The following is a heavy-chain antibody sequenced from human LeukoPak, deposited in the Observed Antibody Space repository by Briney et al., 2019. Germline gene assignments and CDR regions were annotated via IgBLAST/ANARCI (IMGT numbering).Heavy chain of an antibody. D-gene: IGHD3-3*01. V-gene: IGHV4-34*01. CDR3: ARGNGGITIFGVVINGHAFDI. Sequence: SETLSLTCAVYGGSFSGYYWSWIRQPPGKGLEWIGEINDSGSTNYNPSLKSRVTISVDTSKNQFSLKLSSVTAADTAVYYCARGNGGITIFGVVINGHAFDIWGQGTMVTVSS. J-gene: IGHJ3*02. CDR1: GGSFSGYY. CDR2: INDSGST.